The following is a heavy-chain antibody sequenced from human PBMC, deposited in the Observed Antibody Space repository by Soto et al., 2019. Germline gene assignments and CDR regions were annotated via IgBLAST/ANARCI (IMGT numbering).Heavy chain of an antibody. V-gene: IGHV3-23*01. CDR1: GFTFSIFA. CDR3: AKGIEGPWDYYYGMDV. D-gene: IGHD3-16*02. J-gene: IGHJ6*02. Sequence: GGSLRLSCAASGFTFSIFATRWVRHAPGKGLEWVSAISGTGGSTFYADSVQGRFTISRDNSKNTVYLQMNSLRVEDTAIYYCAKGIEGPWDYYYGMDVWGQGTTVTVSS. CDR2: ISGTGGST.